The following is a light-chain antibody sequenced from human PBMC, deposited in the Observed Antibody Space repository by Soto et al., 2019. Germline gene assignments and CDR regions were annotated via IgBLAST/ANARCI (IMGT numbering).Light chain of an antibody. J-gene: IGKJ4*01. CDR1: QSVSSY. CDR3: QQRRNWPLT. V-gene: IGKV3-11*01. CDR2: EAS. Sequence: EIVLTQSPATLSLSPGEGATLSCRASQSVSSYLAWYQQKPGQAPRLLIYEASNRATGIPASFSGSGSGTDFTLTISSLETEDVAVYYCQQRRNWPLTFGGGTRVEIK.